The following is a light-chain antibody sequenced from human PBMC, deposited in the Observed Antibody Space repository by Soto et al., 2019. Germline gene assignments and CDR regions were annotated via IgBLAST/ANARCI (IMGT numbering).Light chain of an antibody. CDR2: KAS. CDR3: QHYYSYPWT. J-gene: IGKJ1*01. CDR1: QSISSW. Sequence: DIQMTQSPSTLSASVGDRVTITCRASQSISSWLAWYQQKPGKAPKLLIYKASSLEGGVSSRFSGSGSETEFTLTISSLQPDDFATYYCQHYYSYPWTCGQGTKVDIK. V-gene: IGKV1-5*03.